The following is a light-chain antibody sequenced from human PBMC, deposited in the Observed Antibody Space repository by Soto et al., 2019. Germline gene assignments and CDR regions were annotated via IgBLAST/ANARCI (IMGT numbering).Light chain of an antibody. V-gene: IGLV2-14*03. CDR3: SSYSDSDTKV. CDR1: SSDVGAYIY. CDR2: EVN. Sequence: QSALTQPASVSGSPGQSITISCGGTSSDVGAYIYVSWYQQYPGKAPKLIIYEVNNRPSGVSGRFSGSKSDTTAYLTISGLQAEDEADYYCSSYSDSDTKVFGTGTQLTAL. J-gene: IGLJ1*01.